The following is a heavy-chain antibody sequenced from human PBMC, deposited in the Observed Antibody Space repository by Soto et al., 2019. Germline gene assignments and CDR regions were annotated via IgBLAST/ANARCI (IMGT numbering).Heavy chain of an antibody. CDR3: ARGYDSSGLSQFDY. CDR1: GFTFSSYG. CDR2: IWYDGSNK. J-gene: IGHJ4*02. D-gene: IGHD3-22*01. Sequence: PGGSLRLSCAASGFTFSSYGMHWVRQAPGKGLEWVAVIWYDGSNKYYADSVKGRFTISRDNSKNTLYLQMNSLRAEDTAVYYCARGYDSSGLSQFDYWGQGTLVTVSS. V-gene: IGHV3-33*01.